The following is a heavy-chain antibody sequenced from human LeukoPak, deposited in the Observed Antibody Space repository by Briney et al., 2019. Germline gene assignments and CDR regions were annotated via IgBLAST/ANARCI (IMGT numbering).Heavy chain of an antibody. J-gene: IGHJ5*02. Sequence: PSETLSLTRTVSAGSISSYYWSWIRQPPGKGLERRGYIYYSGSTNYSPSLKSRVTISVDTSKNQFSLKLSSVTAADTAVYYCARDVATYYDFWSGYRSGGWFDPWGQGTRVTVSS. CDR1: AGSISSYY. CDR2: IYYSGST. CDR3: ARDVATYYDFWSGYRSGGWFDP. D-gene: IGHD3-3*01. V-gene: IGHV4-59*01.